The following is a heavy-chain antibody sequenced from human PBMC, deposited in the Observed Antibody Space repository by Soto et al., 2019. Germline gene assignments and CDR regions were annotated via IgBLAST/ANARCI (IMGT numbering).Heavy chain of an antibody. CDR1: GYTFTSYG. CDR2: ISAYNGNT. CDR3: ARDNRPGIAVAVNPFDY. D-gene: IGHD6-19*01. V-gene: IGHV1-18*01. J-gene: IGHJ4*02. Sequence: QVQLVQSGAEVKKPGASVKVSCKASGYTFTSYGISWVRQAPGQGLEWMGWISAYNGNTNYAQKLQGRVTMTTDTSTSTAYMELRSPRSDDTAVYYCARDNRPGIAVAVNPFDYWGQGTLVTVSS.